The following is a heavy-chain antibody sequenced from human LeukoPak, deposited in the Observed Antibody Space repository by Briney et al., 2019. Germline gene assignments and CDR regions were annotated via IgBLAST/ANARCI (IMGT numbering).Heavy chain of an antibody. Sequence: ASVKVSCKASGYTFTSYGISWVRQAPGQGLEWMGWISAYNGNTNYAQKLQGRVTMTTDTSTSTAYMELRSLRSDDTAVYYCCIVVVPAATPGIHAEYFQHWGQGTLVTVSS. CDR1: GYTFTSYG. CDR2: ISAYNGNT. CDR3: CIVVVPAATPGIHAEYFQH. J-gene: IGHJ1*01. D-gene: IGHD2-2*01. V-gene: IGHV1-18*01.